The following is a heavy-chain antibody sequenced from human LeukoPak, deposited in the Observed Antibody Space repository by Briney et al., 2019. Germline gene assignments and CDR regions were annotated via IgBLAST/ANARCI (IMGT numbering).Heavy chain of an antibody. CDR2: IYHSGST. CDR1: GYSISSGYY. J-gene: IGHJ5*02. V-gene: IGHV4-38-2*02. D-gene: IGHD3-10*01. Sequence: SETLSLTCTVSGYSISSGYYWGWIRHPPGKGLEWIGSIYHSGSTYYNPSLKSRVTISVDTSKNQFSLKLSSVTAADTAVYYCARDRGVRGVINWFDPWGQGTLVTVSS. CDR3: ARDRGVRGVINWFDP.